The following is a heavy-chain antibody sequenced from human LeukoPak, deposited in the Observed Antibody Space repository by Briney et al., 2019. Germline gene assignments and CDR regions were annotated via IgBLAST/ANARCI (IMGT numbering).Heavy chain of an antibody. CDR1: GGSISSYY. CDR2: IYYSGST. D-gene: IGHD6-25*01. J-gene: IGHJ4*01. Sequence: PSETLSLTCTVSGGSISSYYWSWIRQPPGKGLEWIGYIYYSGSTNYTPSLKSRVTISVDTSNNHFSLKLISVTAADTAVYYCASDSGYAHPFDSWVHATLFT. V-gene: IGHV4-59*01. CDR3: ASDSGYAHPFDS.